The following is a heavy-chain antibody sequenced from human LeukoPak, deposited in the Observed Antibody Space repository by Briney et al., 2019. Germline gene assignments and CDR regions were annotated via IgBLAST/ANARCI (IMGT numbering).Heavy chain of an antibody. CDR1: GFTFSDYA. V-gene: IGHV3-21*01. CDR3: ARIFRYQLVDYYALDV. CDR2: ISSSSAYI. Sequence: GGSLRLSCAASGFTFSDYAMDWVRQAPGKGLEWVSAISSSSAYIYYADSVKGRFTISRDNAKSSVCLQMNSLRADDTAVYYCARIFRYQLVDYYALDVWGQGTTVTVSS. J-gene: IGHJ6*02. D-gene: IGHD2-2*01.